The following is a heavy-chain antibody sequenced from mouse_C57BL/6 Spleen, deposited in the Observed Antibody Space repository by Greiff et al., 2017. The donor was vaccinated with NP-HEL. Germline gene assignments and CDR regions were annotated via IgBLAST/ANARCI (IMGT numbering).Heavy chain of an antibody. CDR1: GFNIKDDY. Sequence: EVQLQQSGAELVRPGASVKLSCTASGFNIKDDYMHWVKQRPEQGLEWIGWIDPENGDTEYASKFQGKATITADTASNTAYLQLSSLTSEDTAVYYCTTGSNYYYWGQGTTLTVSS. V-gene: IGHV14-4*01. J-gene: IGHJ2*01. CDR3: TTGSNYYY. D-gene: IGHD2-5*01. CDR2: IDPENGDT.